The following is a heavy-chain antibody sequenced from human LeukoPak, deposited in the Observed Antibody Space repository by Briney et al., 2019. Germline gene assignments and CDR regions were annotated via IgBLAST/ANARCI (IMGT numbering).Heavy chain of an antibody. D-gene: IGHD3-22*01. CDR3: ARGIDYYYDSSGLLESYYFDY. CDR2: MNPNSGNT. J-gene: IGHJ4*02. Sequence: ASVKVSFKASGYTFTSYDINWVRQATGQGLEWMGWMNPNSGNTGYAQKFQGRVTMTRNTSISTAYMELSSLRSEDTAVYYCARGIDYYYDSSGLLESYYFDYWGQGTLVTVSS. V-gene: IGHV1-8*01. CDR1: GYTFTSYD.